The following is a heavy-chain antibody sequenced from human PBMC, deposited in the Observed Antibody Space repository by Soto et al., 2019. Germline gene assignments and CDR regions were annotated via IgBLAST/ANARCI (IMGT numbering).Heavy chain of an antibody. CDR2: ISYSGST. Sequence: PSETLSLTCAVSGGSISSGGYSWSWIRQPPGKGLEWIGYISYSGSTYYNPSLKSRVIISVDTSKNQFSLKLSSVTAADTAVYYCARATVEMATSFDYWGQGTLVTVSS. CDR3: ARATVEMATSFDY. CDR1: GGSISSGGYS. D-gene: IGHD5-12*01. V-gene: IGHV4-30-2*05. J-gene: IGHJ4*02.